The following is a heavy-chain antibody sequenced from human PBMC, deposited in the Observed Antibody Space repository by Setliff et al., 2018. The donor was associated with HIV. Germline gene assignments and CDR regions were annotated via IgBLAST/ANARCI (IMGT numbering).Heavy chain of an antibody. CDR3: ARNQGDASGWYAGDY. CDR1: GDSINRGSYY. J-gene: IGHJ4*01. D-gene: IGHD6-19*01. V-gene: IGHV4-61*10. CDR2: IYSSGTT. Sequence: SETLSLTCTVPGDSINRGSYYWTWIRQPAGKGLEWIGHIYSSGTTNHNPSLKNRGTMTRDTSTNTVYMDLRNLRSEDTAVYYCARNQGDASGWYAGDYWGHGTLVTVSS.